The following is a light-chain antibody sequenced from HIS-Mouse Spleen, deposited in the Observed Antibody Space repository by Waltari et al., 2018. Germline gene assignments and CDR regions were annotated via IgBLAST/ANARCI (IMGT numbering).Light chain of an antibody. CDR2: DVS. CDR1: SSDVGGYNF. CDR3: SSYTSSSTLV. V-gene: IGLV2-14*03. Sequence: QSALTQSASVSGSPGQSITISCTGTSSDVGGYNFVPWYQQHPGKAPNLMIYDVSNRPSGVSNRFSGSKSGNTASLTISGLQAEDEADYYCSSYTSSSTLVFGGGTKLTVL. J-gene: IGLJ2*01.